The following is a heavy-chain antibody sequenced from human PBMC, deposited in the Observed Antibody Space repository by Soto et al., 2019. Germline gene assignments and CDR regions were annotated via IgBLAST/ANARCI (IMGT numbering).Heavy chain of an antibody. CDR2: IYYSGST. Sequence: SLTCTVSCGSISSGDYYWSWIRPPPGKGLGWIGYIYYSGSTYYNPSLKSRVTISIDPSKNQFSLKLNSVTAAGAAVYYCARTPGGWFDPWGRGTLVTVSS. D-gene: IGHD3-16*01. CDR1: CGSISSGDYY. CDR3: ARTPGGWFDP. J-gene: IGHJ5*02. V-gene: IGHV4-30-4*01.